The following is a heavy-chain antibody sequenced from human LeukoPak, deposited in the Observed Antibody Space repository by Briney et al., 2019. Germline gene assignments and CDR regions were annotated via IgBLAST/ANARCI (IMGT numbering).Heavy chain of an antibody. CDR3: ARGTSGQFGVVIYFPTDY. Sequence: ASVKVSCKASGYTFTSNDINWVRQATGQGLEWMGWMNPNSGNTGYAQKFQGRVTMTRDTSTSTVYMELSSLRSEDTAVYYCARGTSGQFGVVIYFPTDYWGQGTLVTVSS. CDR2: MNPNSGNT. V-gene: IGHV1-8*01. D-gene: IGHD3-3*01. J-gene: IGHJ4*02. CDR1: GYTFTSND.